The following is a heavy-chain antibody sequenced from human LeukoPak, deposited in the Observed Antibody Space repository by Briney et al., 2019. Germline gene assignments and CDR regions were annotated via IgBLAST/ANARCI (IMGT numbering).Heavy chain of an antibody. D-gene: IGHD3-9*01. V-gene: IGHV4-39*01. Sequence: KPSATLSLTCTVSGGSISSSSYYWGWIRQPPGKGLAWIGSIYYSGITYYNPSLKSRVIISVDTSKNQFSLKLSSVTAADTAVYYCARRGLLRYFDWRYWGQGTLVTVSS. CDR2: IYYSGIT. J-gene: IGHJ4*02. CDR3: ARRGLLRYFDWRY. CDR1: GGSISSSSYY.